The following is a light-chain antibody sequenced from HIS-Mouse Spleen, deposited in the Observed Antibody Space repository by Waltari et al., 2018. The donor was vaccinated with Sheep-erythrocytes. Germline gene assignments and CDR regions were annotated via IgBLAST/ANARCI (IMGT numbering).Light chain of an antibody. CDR3: SSYAGSNNWV. CDR1: SSDVGGYTY. Sequence: QSALTQPPSASGSPGQSVTISCTGTSSDVGGYTYVSWYQQHPGKAPKLMIDEVSKRPSGVPDRFSGSKSGNTASLTVSGLQAEDEADYYCSSYAGSNNWVFGGGTKLTVL. V-gene: IGLV2-8*01. CDR2: EVS. J-gene: IGLJ3*02.